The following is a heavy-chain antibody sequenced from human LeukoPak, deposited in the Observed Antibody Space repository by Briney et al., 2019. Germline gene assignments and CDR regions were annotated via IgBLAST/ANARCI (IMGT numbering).Heavy chain of an antibody. CDR3: ARALSGSYYYYYGMDV. CDR1: GYTFTSYD. D-gene: IGHD1-26*01. CDR2: MNPNSGNT. Sequence: ASVKVFCKASGYTFTSYDINWVRQATGQGLEWMGWMNPNSGNTGYAQKFQGRVTMTRNTSISTAYMELSSLSSEDTAVYYCARALSGSYYYYYGMDVWGQGTTVTVSS. V-gene: IGHV1-8*01. J-gene: IGHJ6*02.